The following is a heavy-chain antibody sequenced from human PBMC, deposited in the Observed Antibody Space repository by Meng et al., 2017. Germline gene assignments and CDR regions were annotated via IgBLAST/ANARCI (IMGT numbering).Heavy chain of an antibody. CDR2: INHSGST. V-gene: IGHV4-34*01. Sequence: QVQLQHWGAGLLKPSETLSLTCAGYGGSFSGYYWSWIRQPPGKGLEWIGEINHSGSTNYNPSLKSRVTISVDTSKNQFSLKLSSVTAADTAVYYCASQALVRDKNKPIDYWGQGTLVTVSS. CDR3: ASQALVRDKNKPIDY. J-gene: IGHJ4*02. CDR1: GGSFSGYY. D-gene: IGHD3-10*01.